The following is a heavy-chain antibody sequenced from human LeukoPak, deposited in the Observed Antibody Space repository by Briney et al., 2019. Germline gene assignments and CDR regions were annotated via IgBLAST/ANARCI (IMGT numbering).Heavy chain of an antibody. CDR2: IYYSGST. J-gene: IGHJ3*02. Sequence: KASGTLSLTCTVSGGSISSYYWSWIRQPPGKGLEWIGYIYYSGSTNYNPSLKSRVTISVDTSKNQFSLKLSSVTAADTAVYYCARDPTPGIWGQGTMVTVSS. CDR1: GGSISSYY. V-gene: IGHV4-59*01. CDR3: ARDPTPGI.